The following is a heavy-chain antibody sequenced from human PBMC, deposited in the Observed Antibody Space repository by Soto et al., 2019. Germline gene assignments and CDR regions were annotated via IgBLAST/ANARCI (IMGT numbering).Heavy chain of an antibody. V-gene: IGHV1-18*01. CDR1: GYTFTTYG. CDR3: ARDPVAGTYFDY. D-gene: IGHD6-19*01. Sequence: QVQLVQSGAEVKKPGASVKVSCKASGYTFTTYGISWVRQAPGQGLEWMGWINGYNGNTNYAQKLQGRVTMTTDTSTSSAYMELRSLRSEDTAVYYCARDPVAGTYFDYWGQGTLVTVSS. CDR2: INGYNGNT. J-gene: IGHJ4*02.